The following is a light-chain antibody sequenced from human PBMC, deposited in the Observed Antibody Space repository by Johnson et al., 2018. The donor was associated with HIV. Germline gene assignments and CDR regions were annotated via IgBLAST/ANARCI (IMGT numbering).Light chain of an antibody. CDR3: GTWDSSLSASYV. V-gene: IGLV1-51*02. Sequence: QSVLTQPPSVSAAPGQKVTISCSGSSSNIGNNYVSWYQQLPGTAPKLLIYENNKRPSGIPDRFSGSKSGTYATMGITGLQTGDEADYYCGTWDSSLSASYVFGTGTKVTVL. CDR2: ENN. CDR1: SSNIGNNY. J-gene: IGLJ1*01.